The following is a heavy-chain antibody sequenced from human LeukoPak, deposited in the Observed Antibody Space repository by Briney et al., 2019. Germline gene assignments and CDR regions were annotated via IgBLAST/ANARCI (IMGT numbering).Heavy chain of an antibody. J-gene: IGHJ5*02. CDR2: IYGSGST. CDR3: ARDSGTTGEVKFDP. V-gene: IGHV4-4*07. Sequence: SETLCLTCTVSGGSIRSYWSWIRQPAGKGLEWIGRIYGSGSTDYNPSLKRRVTMSIDTSKNQFSLNLISVTAADTAVYYCARDSGTTGEVKFDPWGQGILVTVSS. CDR1: GGSIRSY. D-gene: IGHD3-10*01.